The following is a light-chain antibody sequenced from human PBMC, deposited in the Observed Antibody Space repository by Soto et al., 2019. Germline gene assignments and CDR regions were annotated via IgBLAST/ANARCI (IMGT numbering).Light chain of an antibody. CDR1: QSVSSN. CDR2: GAS. Sequence: EIVMTQSPTILSVSPGERATLSCRASQSVSSNLAWYQQKPGQAPRLLIYGASSRATGIPDRFSGSGSGTDFTLTISRLEPEDFAVYYCQQYGSSPPVTFGQGTRLEIK. CDR3: QQYGSSPPVT. J-gene: IGKJ5*01. V-gene: IGKV3-20*01.